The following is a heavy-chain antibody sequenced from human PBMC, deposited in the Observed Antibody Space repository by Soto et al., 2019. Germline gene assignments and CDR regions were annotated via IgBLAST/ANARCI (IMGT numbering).Heavy chain of an antibody. V-gene: IGHV4-34*01. CDR2: INHSGST. CDR1: GGSFSGYY. Sequence: PSETLSLTCAVYGGSFSGYYWSWIRQPPGKGLEWIGEINHSGSTNYNPSLKSRVTISVDTSKNQFSLKLSSVTAADTAVYYCAREHIWSGYYQYYYDSSGYSDYWGQGTLVTVSS. J-gene: IGHJ4*02. CDR3: AREHIWSGYYQYYYDSSGYSDY. D-gene: IGHD3-22*01.